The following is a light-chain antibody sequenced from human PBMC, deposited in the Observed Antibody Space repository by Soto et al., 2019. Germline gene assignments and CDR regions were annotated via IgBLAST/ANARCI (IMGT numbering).Light chain of an antibody. CDR3: SSYAGNNNYV. J-gene: IGLJ1*01. CDR2: EVN. CDR1: GSDVGGYNY. Sequence: QSVLTQPPSASGSPGQSVAISCTGTGSDVGGYNYVSWYQQHPGKAPKLMIYEVNKRPSGVPDRFSGSKSGNTASLTVSGPQADDEADYYCSSYAGNNNYVFGTGTKVTAL. V-gene: IGLV2-8*01.